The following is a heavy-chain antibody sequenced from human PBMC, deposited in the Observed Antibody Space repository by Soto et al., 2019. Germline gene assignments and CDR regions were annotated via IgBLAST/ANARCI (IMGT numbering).Heavy chain of an antibody. J-gene: IGHJ4*02. V-gene: IGHV3-15*07. Sequence: PGGSLRLSCAASGFTFSNAWMNWVRQAPGKGLEWVGRIKSKTDGGTTDYAAPVKGRFTISRDDSKNTLYLQMNSLKTEDTAVYYCTIDFRALVVVIFLAYWGQGTLVTVSS. CDR2: IKSKTDGGTT. D-gene: IGHD3-22*01. CDR3: TIDFRALVVVIFLAY. CDR1: GFTFSNAW.